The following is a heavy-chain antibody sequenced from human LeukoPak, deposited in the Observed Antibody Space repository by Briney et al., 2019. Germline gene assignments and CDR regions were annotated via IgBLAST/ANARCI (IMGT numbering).Heavy chain of an antibody. D-gene: IGHD6-19*01. J-gene: IGHJ3*02. V-gene: IGHV1-2*02. CDR2: INPNSGGT. Sequence: ASVKVSCKASGYTFTGYYMHWVRQAPAQGLEWMGWINPNSGGTNYAQKFQGRVTMTRDTSISTAYMELSRLRSDDTAVYYCARGSQWLDAFDIWGQGTMVTVSS. CDR3: ARGSQWLDAFDI. CDR1: GYTFTGYY.